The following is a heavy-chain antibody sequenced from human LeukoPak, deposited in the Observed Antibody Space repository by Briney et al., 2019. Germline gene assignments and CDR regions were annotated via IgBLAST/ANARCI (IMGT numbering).Heavy chain of an antibody. CDR1: GGSISSYY. CDR3: ARKALEWLLGYYYYYYMDV. CDR2: IYYSGST. D-gene: IGHD3-3*01. J-gene: IGHJ6*03. V-gene: IGHV4-59*12. Sequence: SETLSLTCTVSGGSISSYYWSWIRQPPGKGLEWIGYIYYSGSTNYNPSLKSRVTISVDTSKNQFSLKLSSVTAADTAVYYCARKALEWLLGYYYYYYMDVWGKGTTVTVSS.